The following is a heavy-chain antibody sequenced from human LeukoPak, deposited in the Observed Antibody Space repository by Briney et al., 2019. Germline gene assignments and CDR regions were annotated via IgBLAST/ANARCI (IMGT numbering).Heavy chain of an antibody. CDR1: GFTFSSYG. J-gene: IGHJ4*02. CDR2: IRYDGSNK. V-gene: IGHV3-30*02. CDR3: ARETSQYYYGSGSYPSHFDY. D-gene: IGHD3-10*01. Sequence: GGSLRLSCAASGFTFSSYGMHWVRQAPGKGLEWVAFIRYDGSNKYYADSVKGRFTISRDNSKNTLYLQMNSLRAEDTAVYYCARETSQYYYGSGSYPSHFDYWGQGTLVTVSS.